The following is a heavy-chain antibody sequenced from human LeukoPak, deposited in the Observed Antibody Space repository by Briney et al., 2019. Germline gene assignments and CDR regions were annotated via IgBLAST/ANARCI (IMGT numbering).Heavy chain of an antibody. CDR1: GFSFTYYA. Sequence: GGSLRLSCAASGFSFTYYAMHWVRQAPGKGLEWVSLITANGDSTYYADSVKGRFTISRDNSKNSLSLQMNSLRTEDTALYYCAKDIEAGTAGWSFDYWGQATMVAVSS. D-gene: IGHD2-21*02. J-gene: IGHJ4*02. V-gene: IGHV3-43*02. CDR2: ITANGDST. CDR3: AKDIEAGTAGWSFDY.